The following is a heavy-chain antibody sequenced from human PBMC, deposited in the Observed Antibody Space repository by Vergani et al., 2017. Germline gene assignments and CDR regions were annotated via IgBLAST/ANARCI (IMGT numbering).Heavy chain of an antibody. V-gene: IGHV3-21*01. CDR1: GFPFSSYS. CDR2: ISSSSSYI. J-gene: IGHJ4*02. CDR3: AREPGIAVAAAPHFDY. Sequence: EVQLVESGGGLVKPGGSLRLSCAASGFPFSSYSMNWVRQAPGKGLEWVSSISSSSSYIYYADSVKGRFTISRDNAKNSLYLQMNSLRAEDTAVYYCAREPGIAVAAAPHFDYWGQGTLVTVSS. D-gene: IGHD6-19*01.